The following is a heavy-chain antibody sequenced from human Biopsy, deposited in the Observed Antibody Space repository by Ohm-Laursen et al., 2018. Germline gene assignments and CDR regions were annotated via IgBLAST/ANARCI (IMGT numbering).Heavy chain of an antibody. V-gene: IGHV4-59*01. CDR2: IYYSGSI. Sequence: SETRSSTCTVPGTSIRSTYWSWIRQTPGKGLEWIGYIYYSGSINYNPSLKSRVTISVDTSKTQFSLRLNSVTAADTAVYYSARATNSTCWPCYYFYGMDVWGQGTTVTVSS. CDR1: GTSIRSTY. J-gene: IGHJ6*02. CDR3: ARATNSTCWPCYYFYGMDV. D-gene: IGHD2/OR15-2a*01.